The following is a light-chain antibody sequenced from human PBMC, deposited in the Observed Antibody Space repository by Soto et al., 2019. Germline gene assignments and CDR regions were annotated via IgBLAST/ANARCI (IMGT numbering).Light chain of an antibody. CDR3: HHRHSTPFT. J-gene: IGKJ4*01. V-gene: IGKV1-5*01. CDR1: QSIGRR. Sequence: DIQMTQCPSTQSSSVGYRVAITCCASQSIGRRLAGYMPKPGKVPKHLIYDASSLQSGVPSRFSGSGSGTDFTLTISSLQPEDFATYSCHHRHSTPFTFGGGTKVDIK. CDR2: DAS.